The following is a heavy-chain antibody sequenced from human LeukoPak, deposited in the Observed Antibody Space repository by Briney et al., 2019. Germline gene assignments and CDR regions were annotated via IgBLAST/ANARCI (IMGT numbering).Heavy chain of an antibody. CDR1: GYTFTSYA. CDR3: AREKRRYSSSWYLLAY. V-gene: IGHV1-3*01. Sequence: ASVTVSCKASGYTFTSYAMHWVRQAPGQRLEWMGWINAGNGNTKYSQKFQGRVTITRDTSASTAYMELSSLRSEDTAVYYCAREKRRYSSSWYLLAYWGQGTLVTVSS. CDR2: INAGNGNT. J-gene: IGHJ4*02. D-gene: IGHD6-13*01.